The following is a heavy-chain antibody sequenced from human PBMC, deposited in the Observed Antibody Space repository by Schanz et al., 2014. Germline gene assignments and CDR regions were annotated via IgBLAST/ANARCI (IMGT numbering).Heavy chain of an antibody. J-gene: IGHJ6*02. CDR2: IYYSGST. Sequence: QLQLQESGSGLVKPSQTLSLTCAVSGGSISRGFYSWNWIRQPPGRGLEWIGCIYYSGSTYYNPSLKPRVPISIDRSKAQFSRTLTSVTAADTAVYYCAREDRYYHGLDVWGQGTTVTVS. CDR1: GGSISRGFYS. V-gene: IGHV4-30-2*01. CDR3: AREDRYYHGLDV.